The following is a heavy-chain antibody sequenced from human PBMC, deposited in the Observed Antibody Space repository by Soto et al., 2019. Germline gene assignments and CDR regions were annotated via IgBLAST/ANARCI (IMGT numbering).Heavy chain of an antibody. D-gene: IGHD2-2*01. J-gene: IGHJ5*02. Sequence: PSETLSLTYTVSGGSISSGGYYWSWIRQHPGRGLEWIGYIYYSGTTYYNPSLKSRVTISVDTSKNQFSLKLSSVSAADTALYYCARCSLVVVPAPGFDPWGRGTLVTVSS. CDR2: IYYSGTT. CDR1: GGSISSGGYY. V-gene: IGHV4-31*03. CDR3: ARCSLVVVPAPGFDP.